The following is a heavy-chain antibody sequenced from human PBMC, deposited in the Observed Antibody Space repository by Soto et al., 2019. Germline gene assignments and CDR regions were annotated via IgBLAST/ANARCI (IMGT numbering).Heavy chain of an antibody. CDR2: IKRNADGAAT. Sequence: EDQLVESGGGLVKPGESLRLSCAASGFTFNNIWLNWVRQAPGKGLEWVARIKRNADGAATDYAASVTGRFTISRDDSQSTVFLQMNSLTAEDSGVYFCTVDIYPAPRVDIFDVWGRGTRVTVSS. CDR3: TVDIYPAPRVDIFDV. J-gene: IGHJ3*01. CDR1: GFTFNNIW. V-gene: IGHV3-15*07. D-gene: IGHD3-9*01.